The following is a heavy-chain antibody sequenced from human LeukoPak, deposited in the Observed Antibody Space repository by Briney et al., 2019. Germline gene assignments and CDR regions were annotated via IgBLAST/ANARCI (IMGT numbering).Heavy chain of an antibody. Sequence: GGSLRLSCAASGFTVSDNYMSWVRQAPGKGLEWVSVMYSRGDTYYADSVKGRFTVSRDNSKNTLSLQMNSLSAEDTAVYYCAKDTGPLMITFGGVVISYFDYWGQGALVTVSS. CDR3: AKDTGPLMITFGGVVISYFDY. CDR2: MYSRGDT. J-gene: IGHJ4*02. V-gene: IGHV3-53*01. CDR1: GFTVSDNY. D-gene: IGHD3-16*01.